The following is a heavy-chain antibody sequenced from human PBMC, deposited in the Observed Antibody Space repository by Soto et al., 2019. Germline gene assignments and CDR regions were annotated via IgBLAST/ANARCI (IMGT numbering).Heavy chain of an antibody. CDR2: ISGGGGTT. Sequence: PGGSLRLSCAASGFIFSSYCMPWVRQAPGKGPEWVGRISGGGGTTDYADSVKGRFTISRDNSKNTLYLQMNSLRAEDTAVYYCAKDRLLLWFGEFRFDYWGQGTLVTVSS. D-gene: IGHD3-10*01. J-gene: IGHJ4*02. CDR3: AKDRLLLWFGEFRFDY. V-gene: IGHV3-23*01. CDR1: GFIFSSYC.